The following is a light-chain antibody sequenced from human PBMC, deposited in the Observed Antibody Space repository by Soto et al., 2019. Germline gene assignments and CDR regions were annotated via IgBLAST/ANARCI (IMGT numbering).Light chain of an antibody. CDR2: SVS. CDR1: RSNIAGNA. CDR3: AVWDDSLNRPV. V-gene: IGLV1-44*01. Sequence: QSVLTQPPSASGTPGQRVTISCSGSRSNIAGNAVNWYQQLPGTAPKLLIFSVSQRPSGVPDRFSASKYGTSASLAISGLQPDDEALYHCAVWDDSLNRPVFGGGTKLTVL. J-gene: IGLJ2*01.